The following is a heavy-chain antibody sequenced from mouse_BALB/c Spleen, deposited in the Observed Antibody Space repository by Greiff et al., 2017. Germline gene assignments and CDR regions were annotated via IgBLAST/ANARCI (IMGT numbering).Heavy chain of an antibody. Sequence: EVKVVESGGGLVKPGGSLKLSCAASGFTFSSYTMSWVRQTPEKRLEWVATISSGGSYTYYPDSVKGRFTISRDNAKNTLYLQMSSLKSEDTAMYYCTREDYYDYAMDYWGQGTSVTVSS. CDR3: TREDYYDYAMDY. D-gene: IGHD1-1*01. V-gene: IGHV5-6-4*01. J-gene: IGHJ4*01. CDR1: GFTFSSYT. CDR2: ISSGGSYT.